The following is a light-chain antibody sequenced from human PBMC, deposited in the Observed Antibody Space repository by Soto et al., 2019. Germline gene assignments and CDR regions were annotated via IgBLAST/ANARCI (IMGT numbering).Light chain of an antibody. CDR3: QQYGSSGT. Sequence: ETMMTPSPGTLSLCPGERATLSCRASQSVSSSYLAWYQQKPGQAPRLLIYGASNRATGIPDRFSGSGSGTDFTLTISRLEPEDFAVYYCQQYGSSGTFGQGTKVDIK. CDR2: GAS. V-gene: IGKV3-20*01. J-gene: IGKJ1*01. CDR1: QSVSSSY.